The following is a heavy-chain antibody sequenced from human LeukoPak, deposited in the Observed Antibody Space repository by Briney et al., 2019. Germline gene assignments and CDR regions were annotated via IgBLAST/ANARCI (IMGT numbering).Heavy chain of an antibody. D-gene: IGHD6-19*01. V-gene: IGHV3-30*04. CDR1: GFTLSQSI. CDR2: TSHDGVVN. CDR3: AREGHSSGRAAAFDL. J-gene: IGHJ4*02. Sequence: PGGSLRLSCAVSGFTLSQSIMHWVRQTPDKGLQWVALTSHDGVVNYNRDSVKGRFSISRDNSKNTLYLQMDSLTTEDTAVYYCAREGHSSGRAAAFDLWGQGTVVTVSS.